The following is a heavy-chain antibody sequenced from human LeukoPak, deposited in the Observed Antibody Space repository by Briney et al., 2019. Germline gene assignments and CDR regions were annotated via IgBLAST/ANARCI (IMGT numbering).Heavy chain of an antibody. J-gene: IGHJ4*02. CDR1: GFTFSSYG. D-gene: IGHD5-24*01. CDR3: ARDHGRRWRSSHFDY. V-gene: IGHV3-33*01. Sequence: PGGSLRLSCAASGFTFSSYGMHWVRQAPGKGLEWVAVIWYDGSNKYYADSVKGRFTISRDNSKNTLYLQMNSLRAEDTAVYYCARDHGRRWRSSHFDYWGPGNLVTVSS. CDR2: IWYDGSNK.